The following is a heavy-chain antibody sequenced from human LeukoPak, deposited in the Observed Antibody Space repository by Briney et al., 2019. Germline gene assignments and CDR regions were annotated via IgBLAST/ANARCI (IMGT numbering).Heavy chain of an antibody. CDR1: GFTFSSYG. CDR3: AKELSPPNYYYYYGMDV. D-gene: IGHD3-16*02. V-gene: IGHV3-30*02. Sequence: PGGSLRLSCAASGFTFSSYGMHWVRQAPGKGLEWVAFIRYDGSNEYYADSVKGRFTISRDNSKNTLYLQMNSLRAEDTAVYYCAKELSPPNYYYYYGMDVWGQGTTVTVSS. J-gene: IGHJ6*02. CDR2: IRYDGSNE.